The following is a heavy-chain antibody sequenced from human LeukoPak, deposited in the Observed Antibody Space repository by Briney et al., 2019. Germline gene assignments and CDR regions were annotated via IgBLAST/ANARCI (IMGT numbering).Heavy chain of an antibody. CDR1: GFTFSSYE. CDR3: ARGLSSGHAPGY. J-gene: IGHJ4*02. V-gene: IGHV3-48*03. CDR2: ISSSGSTI. D-gene: IGHD3-22*01. Sequence: GGSLRLSCAASGFTFSSYEMNWVRQAPGKGLEWVSYISSSGSTIYYADSAKGRFTISRDNAKDSLYLQMNSLRAEDTAVYYCARGLSSGHAPGYWGQGTLVTVSS.